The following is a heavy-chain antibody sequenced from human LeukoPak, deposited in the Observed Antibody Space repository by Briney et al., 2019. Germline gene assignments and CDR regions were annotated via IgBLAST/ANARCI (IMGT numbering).Heavy chain of an antibody. CDR1: GYTFTGYY. Sequence: GASVKVSCKASGYTFTGYYMHWVRQAPGQGLEWMGWINPNSGGTNYAQKFQGRVTMTRDTSISTAYMELSRLRSDDTAVYYCARVGSYSYGYHYYYYYTDVWGKGTTVTVSS. CDR3: ARVGSYSYGYHYYYYYTDV. D-gene: IGHD5-18*01. CDR2: INPNSGGT. J-gene: IGHJ6*03. V-gene: IGHV1-2*02.